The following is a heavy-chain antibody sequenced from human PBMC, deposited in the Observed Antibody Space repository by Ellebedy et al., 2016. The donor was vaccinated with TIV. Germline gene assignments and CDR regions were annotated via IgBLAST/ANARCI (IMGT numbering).Heavy chain of an antibody. CDR2: LNSDGTIT. CDR3: AREKPAAGRDYFHYYGMDV. V-gene: IGHV3-74*01. Sequence: GESLKISXAASGFTFNNYWMHWVRQVPGKGLVWVSRLNSDGTITNYADSVRGRFTISRDNAKSTLYLQMNSLRAEDTAVYYCAREKPAAGRDYFHYYGMDVWGQGTTVTVSS. D-gene: IGHD6-13*01. J-gene: IGHJ6*02. CDR1: GFTFNNYW.